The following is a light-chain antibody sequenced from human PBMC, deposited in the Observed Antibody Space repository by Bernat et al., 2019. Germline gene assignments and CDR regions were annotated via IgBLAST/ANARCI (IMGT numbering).Light chain of an antibody. CDR1: QSISNY. Sequence: DIQMTQSPSSLSASVGDRVTITCRASQSISNYVNWYQKKPGKVPKLLIYAASSLQSGVPSRFSGSGSGTDFTLTISSLKPEDFAAYYCQHSSSAPFTFGGGTKVGIK. CDR3: QHSSSAPFT. J-gene: IGKJ4*01. V-gene: IGKV1-39*01. CDR2: AAS.